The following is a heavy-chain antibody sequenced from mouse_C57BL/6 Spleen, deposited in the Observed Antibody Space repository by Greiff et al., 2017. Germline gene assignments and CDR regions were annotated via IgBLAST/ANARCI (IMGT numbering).Heavy chain of an antibody. Sequence: VQLKVSGGGLVKPGGSLKLSCAASGFTFSSYAMSWVRQTPEKRLEWVATISDGGSYTYYPDNVKGRFTISRDNAKNNLYLQMSHLKSEDTAMYYCARDTGLRRHFDYWGQGTTLTVSS. J-gene: IGHJ2*01. CDR3: ARDTGLRRHFDY. D-gene: IGHD2-4*01. CDR2: ISDGGSYT. CDR1: GFTFSSYA. V-gene: IGHV5-4*01.